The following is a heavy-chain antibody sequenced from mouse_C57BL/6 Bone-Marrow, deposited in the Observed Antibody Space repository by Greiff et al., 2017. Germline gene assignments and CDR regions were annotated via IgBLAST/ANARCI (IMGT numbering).Heavy chain of an antibody. D-gene: IGHD2-2*01. CDR2: IYPGDGDT. Sequence: VQLQQSGPELVKPGASVKISCKASGYAFSSSWMNWVKQRPGKGLEWIGRIYPGDGDTNYNGKFKGKATMTADKSSSTAYMQLSSLTSADSAVYFGSSRWLRPAYAIDYWGQGTSVTVSS. CDR3: SSRWLRPAYAIDY. J-gene: IGHJ4*01. V-gene: IGHV1-82*01. CDR1: GYAFSSSW.